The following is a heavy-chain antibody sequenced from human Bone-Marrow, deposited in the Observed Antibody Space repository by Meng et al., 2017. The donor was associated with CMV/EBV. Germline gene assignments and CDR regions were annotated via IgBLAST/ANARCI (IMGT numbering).Heavy chain of an antibody. J-gene: IGHJ6*02. V-gene: IGHV3-48*04. CDR3: ARALDILSGYIPYYYYYGMYV. Sequence: GESLKISCAASGFTFSSYAMNWVRQAPGKGLEWVSYISSSSSTIYYADSVKGRFTITRDNAKNSLYLQMNSLRAEDTAVYYCARALDILSGYIPYYYYYGMYVWGQGTTVTVSS. D-gene: IGHD3-9*01. CDR2: ISSSSSTI. CDR1: GFTFSSYA.